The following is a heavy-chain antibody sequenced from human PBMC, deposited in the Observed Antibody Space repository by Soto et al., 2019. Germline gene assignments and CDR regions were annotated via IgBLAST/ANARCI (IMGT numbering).Heavy chain of an antibody. V-gene: IGHV4-30-4*01. Sequence: PSETLSLTCTVSGGSISSGDYYWSWIRQPPGKGLEWIGYIYYSGSTYYNPSLKSRVTISVDTSKNQFSLKLSSVTAADTAVYYCARGIEYSSSSEAMDVWGQGTTVTVSS. J-gene: IGHJ6*02. CDR2: IYYSGST. CDR1: GGSISSGDYY. CDR3: ARGIEYSSSSEAMDV. D-gene: IGHD6-6*01.